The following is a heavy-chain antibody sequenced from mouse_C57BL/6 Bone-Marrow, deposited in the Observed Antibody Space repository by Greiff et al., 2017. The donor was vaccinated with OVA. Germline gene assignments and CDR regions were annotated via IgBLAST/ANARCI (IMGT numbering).Heavy chain of an antibody. CDR2: IYPRSGNT. J-gene: IGHJ3*01. V-gene: IGHV1-81*01. Sequence: VQLQESGAELARPGASVKLSCKASGYTFTSYGISWVKQSTGQGLEWIGEIYPRSGNTYYNEKFKGKATLTADKSSSTAYMELRSLTSEDSAVYFCASPYPWFAYWGQGTRVTVSA. CDR1: GYTFTSYG. CDR3: ASPYPWFAY.